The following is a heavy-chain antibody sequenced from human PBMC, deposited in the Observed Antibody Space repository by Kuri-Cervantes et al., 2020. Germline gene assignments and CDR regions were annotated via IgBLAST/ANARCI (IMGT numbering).Heavy chain of an antibody. V-gene: IGHV3-48*04. J-gene: IGHJ3*02. Sequence: GESLKISCAASGFTFSSYWMSWVRQAPGKGLEWISYMYISGSTVFYADSVMGRFTVSRDDAKNSLYLQMNSLRAEDTAVYYCARDASLSGDLLDIWGQGTMVTVSS. CDR3: ARDASLSGDLLDI. D-gene: IGHD3-3*01. CDR2: MYISGSTV. CDR1: GFTFSSYW.